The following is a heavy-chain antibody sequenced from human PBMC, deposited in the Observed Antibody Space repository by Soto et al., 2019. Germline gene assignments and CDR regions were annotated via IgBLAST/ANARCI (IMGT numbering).Heavy chain of an antibody. Sequence: SETLSLTCTVSGGSISRSSYSWGWIRQPPGKGLEWIGTIYYSGSTYYNPSLKSRVTISVDTSKNQFSLKLSSVTAADTAVYYCATRQGGSYNWLDPWGQGTLVTVSS. D-gene: IGHD2-15*01. CDR2: IYYSGST. V-gene: IGHV4-39*01. J-gene: IGHJ5*02. CDR1: GGSISRSSYS. CDR3: ATRQGGSYNWLDP.